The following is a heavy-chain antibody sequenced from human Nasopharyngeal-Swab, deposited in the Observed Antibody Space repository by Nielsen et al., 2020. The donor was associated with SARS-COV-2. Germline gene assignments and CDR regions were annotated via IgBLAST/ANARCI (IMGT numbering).Heavy chain of an antibody. Sequence: SETLSLTCTVSGGSISSSSYYWGWIRQPPGKGLEWIGSIYTSGSTNYNPSLKSRVTMSVDTSKNQFSLKLSSVTAAAAAVYYCARDGEIAAAPYYYYYYYGMDVWGQGTTVTVSS. J-gene: IGHJ6*02. V-gene: IGHV4-39*07. D-gene: IGHD6-13*01. CDR3: ARDGEIAAAPYYYYYYYGMDV. CDR2: IYTSGST. CDR1: GGSISSSSYY.